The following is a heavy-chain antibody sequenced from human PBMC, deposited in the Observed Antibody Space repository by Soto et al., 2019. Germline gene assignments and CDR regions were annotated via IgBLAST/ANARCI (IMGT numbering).Heavy chain of an antibody. CDR2: VYSSGST. Sequence: PSETLSLTCTVSGDSTRSNSYYWAWIRQPPGKGLEWIGSVYSSGSTFYNPSLKRRLTISVDTSKNQFSLKLSSVTAADTAVYYCARPREWELWSIAYWGQGTLVTVSS. CDR1: GDSTRSNSYY. J-gene: IGHJ4*02. CDR3: ARPREWELWSIAY. D-gene: IGHD1-26*01. V-gene: IGHV4-39*01.